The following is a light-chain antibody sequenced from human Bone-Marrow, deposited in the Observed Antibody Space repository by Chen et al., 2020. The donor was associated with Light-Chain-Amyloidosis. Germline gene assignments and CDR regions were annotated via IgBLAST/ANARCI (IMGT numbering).Light chain of an antibody. CDR1: SSDVGGENH. CDR2: EVT. CDR3: SSYTITNTLV. Sequence: QSALTQPASVSGSPGQAITLSCTGTSSDVGGENHVSWYQQHPDKAPTLMIYEVTNRPSWVPDRFSGSKSDNPASLTISGLQTEDEADYFCSSYTITNTLVFGSGTRVTVL. V-gene: IGLV2-14*01. J-gene: IGLJ1*01.